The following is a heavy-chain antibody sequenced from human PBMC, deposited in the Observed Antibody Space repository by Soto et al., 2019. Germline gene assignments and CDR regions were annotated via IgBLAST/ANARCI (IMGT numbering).Heavy chain of an antibody. CDR1: VFTYNNYA. J-gene: IGHJ4*02. CDR2: ISSRGYSA. V-gene: IGHV3-23*01. CDR3: AKGSLVVAATFDS. D-gene: IGHD2-15*01. Sequence: EVQLLESGGALVQPGVSLSLSCAASVFTYNNYAMGWVRQAPGKGLEWVSAISSRGYSAYYADSVKGRFTISRDNSRNTMFLQMNKLSAEDTAVYYCAKGSLVVAATFDSWGQGTQVTVSS.